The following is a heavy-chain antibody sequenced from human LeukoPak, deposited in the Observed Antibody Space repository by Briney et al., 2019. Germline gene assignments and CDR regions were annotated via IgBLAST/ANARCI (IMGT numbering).Heavy chain of an antibody. CDR1: EGTFSSYA. Sequence: GSSVKVSCKASEGTFSSYAISWVRQAPGQGLEWMGGIIPIFGTANYAQKFQGRVTITADESTSTAYMELSSPRSEDTAVYYCASAPDSSSTYYYYYMDVWGKGTTVTVSS. CDR2: IIPIFGTA. V-gene: IGHV1-69*01. CDR3: ASAPDSSSTYYYYYMDV. D-gene: IGHD6-6*01. J-gene: IGHJ6*03.